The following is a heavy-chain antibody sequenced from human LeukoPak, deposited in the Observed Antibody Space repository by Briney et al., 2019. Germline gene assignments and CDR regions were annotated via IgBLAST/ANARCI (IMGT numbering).Heavy chain of an antibody. D-gene: IGHD3-10*01. V-gene: IGHV3-48*03. J-gene: IGHJ4*02. CDR3: AREELLWFGELSNGGGY. CDR2: ISSSGSTI. CDR1: GFTFSSYE. Sequence: PGGSLRLSCAASGFTFSSYEMNWVRQAPGKGLEWVSYISSSGSTIYYADSVKGRFTISRDNAKNSLYLQMNSLRAEDTAVYYCAREELLWFGELSNGGGYWGQGTLVTVSS.